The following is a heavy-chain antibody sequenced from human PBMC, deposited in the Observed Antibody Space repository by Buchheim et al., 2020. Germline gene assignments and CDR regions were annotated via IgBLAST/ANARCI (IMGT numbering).Heavy chain of an antibody. V-gene: IGHV4-59*01. Sequence: QVQLQESGPGLVKPSETLSLTCTVSGGSISSYYWSWIRQPPGKGLEWIGYIYYSGSTNLNPSLKSRVTTSVAPPKHQVSVKLSSVTAADTAVYYCPRAFIHYFDYWGQGTL. CDR1: GGSISSYY. CDR2: IYYSGST. J-gene: IGHJ4*02. CDR3: PRAFIHYFDY.